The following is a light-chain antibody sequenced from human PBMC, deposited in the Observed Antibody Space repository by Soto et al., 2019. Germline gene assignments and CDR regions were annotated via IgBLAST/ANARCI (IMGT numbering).Light chain of an antibody. CDR2: GAS. CDR1: QSIRSN. CDR3: QQYNNWPRT. V-gene: IGKV3-15*01. J-gene: IGKJ2*01. Sequence: EIVMTQSPATLSVSPGERAALSCRASQSIRSNLAWYQQKPGQAPRLLIYGASTRATGIPARVSGSGSGTEFTLTITSLQSEDFEVYYCQQYNNWPRTFGQGTKLEI.